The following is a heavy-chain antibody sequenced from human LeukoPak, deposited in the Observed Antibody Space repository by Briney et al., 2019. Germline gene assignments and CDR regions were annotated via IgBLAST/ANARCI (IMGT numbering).Heavy chain of an antibody. CDR1: GGSVTDYY. Sequence: SETLSLTCTVSGGSVTDYYWSWIRQSPGKGLEWIGYIYYSGSTNYNPSLKSRVTISVDTSKNQFSLKLSSVTAADTAVYYCARVPHSYYDSSGYYYVPGWFDPWGQGTLVTVSP. V-gene: IGHV4-59*02. CDR2: IYYSGST. D-gene: IGHD3-22*01. J-gene: IGHJ5*02. CDR3: ARVPHSYYDSSGYYYVPGWFDP.